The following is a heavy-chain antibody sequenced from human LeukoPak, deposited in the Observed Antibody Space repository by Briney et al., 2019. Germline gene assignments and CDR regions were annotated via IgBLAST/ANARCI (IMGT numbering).Heavy chain of an antibody. CDR3: ARADFDWKPKYDY. CDR2: IYYTGNT. CDR1: GASISAYY. J-gene: IGHJ4*02. V-gene: IGHV4-59*01. D-gene: IGHD3-9*01. Sequence: SETLSLTYTVSGASISAYYWSWIRQPTGRGLEWIGYIYYTGNTNYNPSLKSRVTISVDTAKKQVSLHLTSVTAADTAVYYCARADFDWKPKYDYWGRGGLVTVSS.